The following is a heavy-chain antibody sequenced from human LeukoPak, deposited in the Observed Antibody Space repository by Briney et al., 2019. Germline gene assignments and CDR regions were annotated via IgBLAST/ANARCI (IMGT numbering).Heavy chain of an antibody. V-gene: IGHV4-39*02. Sequence: SETLSLTCTVSGGSISSSSYSWGWIRQPPGKGLEWIGSIYYSGSTYYNPSLKSRVTVSVDTSKNQFSLKLSSVTAADTAVYYCARDYYDSSGYYPSLYWGQGTLVTVSS. CDR3: ARDYYDSSGYYPSLY. CDR1: GGSISSSSYS. J-gene: IGHJ4*02. D-gene: IGHD3-22*01. CDR2: IYYSGST.